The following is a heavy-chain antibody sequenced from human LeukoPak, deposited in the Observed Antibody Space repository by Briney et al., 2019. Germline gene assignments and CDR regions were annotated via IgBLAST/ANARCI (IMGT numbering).Heavy chain of an antibody. J-gene: IGHJ6*02. D-gene: IGHD5-18*01. Sequence: PGGSLRLSCAASGFTFDDYAKHWVRQAPGKGLEWVSGVSWNSGSIGYADSVKGRFTISRDNAKNSLYLQMNSLRAEDTALYYCTKGIEYSYGRDGMDVWGQGTTVTVSS. CDR3: TKGIEYSYGRDGMDV. CDR2: VSWNSGSI. CDR1: GFTFDDYA. V-gene: IGHV3-9*01.